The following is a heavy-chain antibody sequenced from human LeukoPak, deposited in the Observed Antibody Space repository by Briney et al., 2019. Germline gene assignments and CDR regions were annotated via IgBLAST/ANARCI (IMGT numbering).Heavy chain of an antibody. D-gene: IGHD2-15*01. J-gene: IGHJ4*02. CDR2: IIPIFGTA. Sequence: SVKVSCKASGGTFSSYAISWVRQAPGQGLEWMGGIIPIFGTANYAQKFQDRVTITADKSTSTAYMELSSLRSEDTAVYYCARGRYCSGGSCYPEDYWDQGTLVTVSA. CDR3: ARGRYCSGGSCYPEDY. CDR1: GGTFSSYA. V-gene: IGHV1-69*06.